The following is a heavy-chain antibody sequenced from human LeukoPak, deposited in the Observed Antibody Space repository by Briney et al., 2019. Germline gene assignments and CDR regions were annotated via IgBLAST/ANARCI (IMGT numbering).Heavy chain of an antibody. D-gene: IGHD3-22*01. Sequence: PGRSLRLSCAVSGFTFDDYAMHWVRQVPGKGLEWVSGINWNSDSIGYADSVKGRFTTSRDNAKNSLYLQMNSLRAEDTALYYCAKDAGGYYDSSGYSKPDYWGQGTLVTVSS. CDR3: AKDAGGYYDSSGYSKPDY. V-gene: IGHV3-9*01. CDR2: INWNSDSI. CDR1: GFTFDDYA. J-gene: IGHJ4*02.